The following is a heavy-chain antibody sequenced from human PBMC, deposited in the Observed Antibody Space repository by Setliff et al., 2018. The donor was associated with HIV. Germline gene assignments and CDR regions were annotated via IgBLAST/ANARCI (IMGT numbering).Heavy chain of an antibody. CDR1: GGSFIGSSFQ. Sequence: PSETLSLTCTVSGGSFIGSSFQSTWIRQTPGKGLEWIADIAYSGTTMYTNYNPSLESRVIVSEDTSRDQFFLKLTSVTADDTAIYYCAGGPPFAYWGQGLLVTV. CDR2: IAYSGTTMYT. V-gene: IGHV4-39*07. J-gene: IGHJ4*02. CDR3: AGGPPFAY.